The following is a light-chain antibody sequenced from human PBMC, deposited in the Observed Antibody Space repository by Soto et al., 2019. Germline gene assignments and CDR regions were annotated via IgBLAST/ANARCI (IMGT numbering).Light chain of an antibody. CDR1: QGISSN. V-gene: IGKV1-9*01. J-gene: IGKJ4*01. CDR2: AAS. Sequence: IQLTQSPSSLSASVVDRVTITCRASQGISSNLAWYQQTPGKVPKLLISAASTLQSGVPSRLSGSGSGTDFTLTISSLQPEDFATYYCQQFKSYPLTFGGGTKVDI. CDR3: QQFKSYPLT.